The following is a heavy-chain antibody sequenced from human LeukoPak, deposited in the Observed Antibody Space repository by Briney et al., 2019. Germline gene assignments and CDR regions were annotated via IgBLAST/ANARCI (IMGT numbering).Heavy chain of an antibody. J-gene: IGHJ4*02. V-gene: IGHV4-39*01. D-gene: IGHD6-19*01. CDR1: GGSISSSSDY. CDR3: ARLESGWYRVIDY. Sequence: PSETLSLTCTVSGGSISSSSDYWGWIRQPPGKGLEWIGSIYYSGSTYYNPSLTSRVTISVDTSKNQFSLKLSSVTAADTAVYYCARLESGWYRVIDYWGQGTLVTVSS. CDR2: IYYSGST.